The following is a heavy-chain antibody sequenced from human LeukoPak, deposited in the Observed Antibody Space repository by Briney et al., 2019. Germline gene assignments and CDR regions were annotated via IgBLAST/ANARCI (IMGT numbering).Heavy chain of an antibody. CDR1: GFTFSSYV. CDR3: AKKEAMIRGVPYYYDF. Sequence: GGSLRLSCSASGFTFSSYVVTWVRQAPGQGLEWVSAISGSGDDTYYADSVKGRFTISRDNSKNTLYLQMNSLRAEDTAVYYCAKKEAMIRGVPYYYDFWGQGPLVTVSS. J-gene: IGHJ4*02. V-gene: IGHV3-23*01. D-gene: IGHD3-10*01. CDR2: ISGSGDDT.